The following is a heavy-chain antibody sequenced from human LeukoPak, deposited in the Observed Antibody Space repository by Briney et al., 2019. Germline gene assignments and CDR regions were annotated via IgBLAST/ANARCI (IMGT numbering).Heavy chain of an antibody. J-gene: IGHJ4*02. D-gene: IGHD3-9*01. CDR3: ARDTYDILTGYYNGFDY. Sequence: PGGSLRLSCAASGFAFSSYEMNWVRQAPGKGLEWVSYISSSGSTIYYADSVKGRFTISRDNAKNSLYLQMNSLRAEDTAVYYCARDTYDILTGYYNGFDYWGQGTLVTVSS. V-gene: IGHV3-48*03. CDR2: ISSSGSTI. CDR1: GFAFSSYE.